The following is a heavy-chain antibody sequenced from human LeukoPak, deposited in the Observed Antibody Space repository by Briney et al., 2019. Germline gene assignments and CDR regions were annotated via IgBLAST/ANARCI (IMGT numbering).Heavy chain of an antibody. J-gene: IGHJ4*02. CDR3: ARRNDILTGSHFDY. D-gene: IGHD3-9*01. CDR1: GGSITGYY. V-gene: IGHV4-59*08. Sequence: SETLSLTCTVSGGSITGYYWSWIRQPPGKGLEWVGYVFYEGGTLYNPSLKSRVTISVDTSKNQFSLKLSSVTAADTAVYYCARRNDILTGSHFDYWGQGTLVTVSS. CDR2: VFYEGGT.